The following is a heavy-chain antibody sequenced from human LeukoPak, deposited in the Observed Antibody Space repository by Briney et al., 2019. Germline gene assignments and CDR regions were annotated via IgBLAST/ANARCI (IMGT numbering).Heavy chain of an antibody. J-gene: IGHJ6*03. Sequence: ASVKVSCKASGYTFTSYYMHWVRQAPGQGLEWMGIINPSGGSTSYAQKFQGRVTMTRDMSTSTVYMELSSLRSEDTAVYYCARRSTAAYMDVWGKGTTVTISS. CDR1: GYTFTSYY. V-gene: IGHV1-46*01. D-gene: IGHD6-13*01. CDR3: ARRSTAAYMDV. CDR2: INPSGGST.